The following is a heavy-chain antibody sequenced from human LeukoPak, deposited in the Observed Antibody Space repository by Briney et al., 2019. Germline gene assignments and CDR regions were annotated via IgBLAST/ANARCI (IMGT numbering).Heavy chain of an antibody. CDR2: FCYISNYI. CDR1: GFTFSCYN. CDR3: ARWESNGHDY. D-gene: IGHD1-26*01. J-gene: IGHJ4*02. V-gene: IGHV3-21*01. Sequence: GGSLRISCAASGFTFSCYNMNWIPQAPGKGLEWGLSFCYISNYIYYADSVQGRFTIHRENGRYSVHLETNSLTAEDTAVDYCARWESNGHDYWGQGTMASV.